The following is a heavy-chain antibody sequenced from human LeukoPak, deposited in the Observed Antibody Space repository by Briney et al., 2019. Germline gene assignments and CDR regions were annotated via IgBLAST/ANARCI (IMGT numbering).Heavy chain of an antibody. CDR2: INPNSGGT. J-gene: IGHJ4*02. CDR1: GYTFTGYY. V-gene: IGHV1-2*02. CDR3: ARVLGIAVAGYPPSFDY. D-gene: IGHD6-19*01. Sequence: GASVKVSCKASGYTFTGYYMHWVRQAPGQGLEWMEWINPNSGGTNYAQKFQGRVTMTRDTSISTAYMELSRLKSDDTAVYYCARVLGIAVAGYPPSFDYWGQGTLVIVSS.